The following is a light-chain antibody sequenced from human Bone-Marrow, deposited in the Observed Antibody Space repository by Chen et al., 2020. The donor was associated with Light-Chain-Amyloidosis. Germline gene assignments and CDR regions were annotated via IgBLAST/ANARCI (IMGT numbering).Light chain of an antibody. CDR3: QVWDRSSDRPV. CDR1: NTGSTS. CDR2: DDS. Sequence: SYVLTQPTSVSVAPGQTAAIACGGNNTGSTSVHRYQQTAGQAPLLVVYDDSDRPSGIPERLSGSNSGNTATLTISRVEAGDEADYYCQVWDRSSDRPVFGGGTKLTVL. J-gene: IGLJ3*02. V-gene: IGLV3-21*02.